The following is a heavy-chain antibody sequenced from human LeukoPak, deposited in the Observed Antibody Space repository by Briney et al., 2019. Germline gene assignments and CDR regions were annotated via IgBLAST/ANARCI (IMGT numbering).Heavy chain of an antibody. V-gene: IGHV1-18*01. D-gene: IGHD2-15*01. J-gene: IGHJ4*02. CDR1: GYTVTELS. CDR3: ARGPNYCSGGSCYVYYFDY. Sequence: GASVKVSCKVSGYTVTELSMHWVRQAPGKGLEWMGWISAYNGNTNYAQKLQGRVTMTTDTSTSTAYMELRSLRSDDTAVYYCARGPNYCSGGSCYVYYFDYWGQGTLVTVSS. CDR2: ISAYNGNT.